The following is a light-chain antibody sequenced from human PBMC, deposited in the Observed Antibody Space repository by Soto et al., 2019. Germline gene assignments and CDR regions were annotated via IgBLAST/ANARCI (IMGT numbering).Light chain of an antibody. Sequence: HSALTQPASVSGSPGQSITISCTGTSSDVGGYNYVSWYQHHPGKAPKLMIYEVSNRPSGISHRFSGSKSGNTASLTISGLQAEDEADYYCSSYASNNSWVFGGGTKVTVL. V-gene: IGLV2-14*01. CDR3: SSYASNNSWV. CDR1: SSDVGGYNY. CDR2: EVS. J-gene: IGLJ3*02.